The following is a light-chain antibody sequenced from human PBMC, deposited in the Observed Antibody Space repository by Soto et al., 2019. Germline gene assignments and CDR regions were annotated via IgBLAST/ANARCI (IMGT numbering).Light chain of an antibody. J-gene: IGKJ5*01. V-gene: IGKV3-20*01. Sequence: EIVLTQSPGTLSLSPGERATLSCRASQSVGSGHLAWYQQTPGQAPRLLVSDASSRATGIPDRFSGSASGTDFTLTISRLEPEDSAMYYCQQYGTAPITFGQGTRLEIK. CDR2: DAS. CDR1: QSVGSGH. CDR3: QQYGTAPIT.